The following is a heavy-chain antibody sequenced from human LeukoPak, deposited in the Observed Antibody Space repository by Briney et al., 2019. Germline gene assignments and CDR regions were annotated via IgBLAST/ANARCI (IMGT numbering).Heavy chain of an antibody. CDR1: GYTFSSHP. CDR3: ARDRDWHFDY. D-gene: IGHD2-21*02. Sequence: ASVKVSRKASGYTFSSHPMHWVRQAPGQGLEWMGIINPSVDVTTYAQNFQGRVIMTRDMSTSTVYMELSSLRSEDTAVYYCARDRDWHFDYWGQGTLVTVSS. J-gene: IGHJ4*02. V-gene: IGHV1-46*01. CDR2: INPSVDVT.